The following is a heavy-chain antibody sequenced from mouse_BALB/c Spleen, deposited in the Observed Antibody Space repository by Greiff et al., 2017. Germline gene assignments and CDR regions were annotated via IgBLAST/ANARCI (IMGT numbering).Heavy chain of an antibody. J-gene: IGHJ2*01. CDR1: GYTFTSYW. D-gene: IGHD2-3*01. CDR3: ARIPYDGYFGY. Sequence: QVQLQQSGAELAKPGASVKMSCKASGYTFTSYWMHWVKQRPGQGLEWIGYINPSTGYTEYNQKFKDKATLTADKSSSTAYMQLSSLTSEDSAVYYCARIPYDGYFGYWSQGTTLTVSS. V-gene: IGHV1-7*01. CDR2: INPSTGYT.